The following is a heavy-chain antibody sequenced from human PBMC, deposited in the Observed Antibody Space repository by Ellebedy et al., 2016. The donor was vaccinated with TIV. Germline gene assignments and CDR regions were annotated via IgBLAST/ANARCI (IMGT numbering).Heavy chain of an antibody. V-gene: IGHV1-46*01. CDR3: ARDRWNMVRGYYFDY. D-gene: IGHD3-10*01. CDR2: INPSGGST. CDR1: GYTFTSYY. J-gene: IGHJ4*02. Sequence: ASVKVSCKASGYTFTSYYMHWVRQAPGQGLEWMGIINPSGGSTSYAQKFQGRVTMTRDTSTSTVYVELSSLRSEDTAVYYCARDRWNMVRGYYFDYWGQGTLVTVSS.